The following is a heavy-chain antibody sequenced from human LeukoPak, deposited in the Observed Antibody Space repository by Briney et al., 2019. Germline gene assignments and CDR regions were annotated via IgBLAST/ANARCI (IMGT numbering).Heavy chain of an antibody. J-gene: IGHJ4*02. Sequence: ASVKVSCKASGYTFTSYDINWVRQATGQGLEWMGWMNPNSGNTGYAQKFQGRVTITRNTSISTAYMELSSLRSEDTAVYYCAKLGTFCSSTSCHDYWGQGTLVTVST. V-gene: IGHV1-8*03. CDR2: MNPNSGNT. CDR3: AKLGTFCSSTSCHDY. D-gene: IGHD2-2*01. CDR1: GYTFTSYD.